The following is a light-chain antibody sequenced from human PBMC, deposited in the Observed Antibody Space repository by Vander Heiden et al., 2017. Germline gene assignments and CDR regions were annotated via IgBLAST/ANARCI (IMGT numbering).Light chain of an antibody. CDR2: GAS. CDR1: QHIDSTY. Sequence: EIVLTQSPGTLSLSPGDRATLSCRASQHIDSTYLGWYHQKPGQTPRLLIYGASNRATGIPDRFSGSGSGTDFTLTISRLEPEDFAVYYCQQYSSSPRTFGQGTKVEV. V-gene: IGKV3-20*01. J-gene: IGKJ1*01. CDR3: QQYSSSPRT.